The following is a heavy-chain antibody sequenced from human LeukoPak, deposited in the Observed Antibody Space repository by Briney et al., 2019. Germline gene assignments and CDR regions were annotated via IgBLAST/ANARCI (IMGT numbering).Heavy chain of an antibody. V-gene: IGHV4-38-2*02. CDR3: ARVSYDFWSGYNNWFDP. CDR1: GYSISSGYY. J-gene: IGHJ5*02. Sequence: SETLSLTCTVSGYSISSGYYWGWIRQPPGKGLEWIGSIYHSGSTYYNPSLKSRVTISVDTSKNQFSLKLSSVTAADTAVYYCARVSYDFWSGYNNWFDPWGQGTLVTVSS. CDR2: IYHSGST. D-gene: IGHD3-3*01.